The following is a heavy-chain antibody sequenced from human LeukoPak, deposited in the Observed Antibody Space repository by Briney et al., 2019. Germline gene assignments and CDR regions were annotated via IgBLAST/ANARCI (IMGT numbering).Heavy chain of an antibody. CDR2: INHSGST. CDR1: GGSFSGYY. Sequence: PSETLSLTFAVYGGSFSGYYWSWIRQPPGKGLEWIGEINHSGSTNYNPSLKSRVTISVDTSKNQFSLKLSSVTAADTAVYYCASNEYSGSYYRLDYWGQGTLVTVSS. J-gene: IGHJ4*02. CDR3: ASNEYSGSYYRLDY. D-gene: IGHD1-26*01. V-gene: IGHV4-34*01.